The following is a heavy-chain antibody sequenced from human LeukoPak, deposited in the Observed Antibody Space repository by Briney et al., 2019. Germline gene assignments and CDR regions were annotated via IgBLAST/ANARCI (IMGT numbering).Heavy chain of an antibody. V-gene: IGHV4-34*01. CDR1: GGSFSGYY. Sequence: SETLSLTCAVYGGSFSGYYWSWIRQPPGKGLEWIGEINHSGGTNYNPSLKSRVTISVDTSKNQFSLKLSSVTAADTAVYYCARGRRITTIVPSLVDYWGQGTLVTVSS. CDR2: INHSGGT. D-gene: IGHD3-22*01. CDR3: ARGRRITTIVPSLVDY. J-gene: IGHJ4*02.